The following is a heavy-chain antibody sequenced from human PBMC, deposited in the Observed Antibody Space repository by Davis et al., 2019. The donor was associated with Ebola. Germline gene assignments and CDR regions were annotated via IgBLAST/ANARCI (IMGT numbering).Heavy chain of an antibody. CDR2: ISGSGGST. Sequence: GGSLRLSCSASGFTFSSYAMHWVRQAPGKGLEWVSAISGSGGSTYYADSVKGRFTISRDNSKNTLYLQMNSLRAEDTAVYYCAKPALWFGEGAPWGQGTLVTVSS. CDR3: AKPALWFGEGAP. V-gene: IGHV3-23*01. CDR1: GFTFSSYA. J-gene: IGHJ5*02. D-gene: IGHD3-10*01.